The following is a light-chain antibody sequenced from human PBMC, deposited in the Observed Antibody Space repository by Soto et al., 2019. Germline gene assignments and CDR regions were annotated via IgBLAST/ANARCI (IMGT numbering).Light chain of an antibody. V-gene: IGKV3-15*01. CDR2: GAS. CDR3: QQFSSYPLT. Sequence: EIVMTQSPATLSVSPGERATLSCRASQSVSTNLAWYQQKPGQAPSLVIYGASARATGIPARFSGSGSGTDFTLTISRLEPEDFAVYYCQQFSSYPLTFGGGTKVDIK. J-gene: IGKJ4*01. CDR1: QSVSTN.